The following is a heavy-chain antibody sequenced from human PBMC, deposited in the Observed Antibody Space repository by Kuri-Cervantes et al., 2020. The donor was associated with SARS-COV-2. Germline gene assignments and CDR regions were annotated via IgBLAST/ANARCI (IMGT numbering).Heavy chain of an antibody. Sequence: ASVKVSCKVSGYTLTELSMHWVRQAPGKGLEWMGGFDPEDGETIYAQKFQGRVTMTEDTSTDTAHMELSRLRSEDTAVYYCATGVPTRLFGEELKNDAFDIWGQGTTVTVSS. CDR3: ATGVPTRLFGEELKNDAFDI. CDR1: GYTLTELS. D-gene: IGHD3-10*01. J-gene: IGHJ3*02. V-gene: IGHV1-24*01. CDR2: FDPEDGET.